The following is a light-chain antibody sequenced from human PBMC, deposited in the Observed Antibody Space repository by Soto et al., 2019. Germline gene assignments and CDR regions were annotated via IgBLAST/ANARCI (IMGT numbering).Light chain of an antibody. CDR1: SSDVGSYNL. V-gene: IGLV2-23*02. Sequence: QSVLTQPASVSGSPGQSITISCTGTSSDVGSYNLVSWYQQYPGKAPKLMIYEVSKRPSGVSNRFSGSRSGNTASLTISGLQAEDEADYYCCSYAGNNWVFGGGTKVTVL. CDR3: CSYAGNNWV. J-gene: IGLJ3*02. CDR2: EVS.